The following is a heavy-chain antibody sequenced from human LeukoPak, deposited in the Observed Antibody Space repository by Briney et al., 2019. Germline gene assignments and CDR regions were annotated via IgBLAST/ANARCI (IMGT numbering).Heavy chain of an antibody. CDR1: GFTSSRHW. Sequence: GGSLRLSCEVSGFTSSRHWMGWVRQAPGKGLEWVASVKQDGRQYYVDSVKGRFIISRDNAKSSLDLQIENLRVEDTAIYFCARGPDYGDRLDYFDYWGQGTLVTVSS. D-gene: IGHD4-17*01. CDR3: ARGPDYGDRLDYFDY. V-gene: IGHV3-7*01. J-gene: IGHJ4*02. CDR2: VKQDGRQ.